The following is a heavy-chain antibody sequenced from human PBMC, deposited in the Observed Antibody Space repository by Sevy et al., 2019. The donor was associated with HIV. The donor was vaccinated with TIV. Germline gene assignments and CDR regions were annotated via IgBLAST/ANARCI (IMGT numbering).Heavy chain of an antibody. J-gene: IGHJ4*02. Sequence: ASVKVSCKASGYTFTGYYMHWVRQAPGQGLEWMGWINPNSGGTNYAQKFQGRVTMTRDTSISTAYMELSRLRSDDTAVYYCARPILSGSYYGGGLDYWGQGTLVTVSS. CDR1: GYTFTGYY. CDR3: ARPILSGSYYGGGLDY. CDR2: INPNSGGT. D-gene: IGHD1-26*01. V-gene: IGHV1-2*02.